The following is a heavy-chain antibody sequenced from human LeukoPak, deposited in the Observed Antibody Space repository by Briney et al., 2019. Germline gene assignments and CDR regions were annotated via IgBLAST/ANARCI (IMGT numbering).Heavy chain of an antibody. V-gene: IGHV4-34*01. Sequence: SETLSLTCAVYGGSFSGYYWSWIRQPPGKGLEWIGEINDSGSTNCNPSLKSRVSISIDTSKNHFSLKMSLATAADTALYYCARGSGWNSFDPWGQGTLVTVSS. CDR2: INDSGST. CDR3: ARGSGWNSFDP. J-gene: IGHJ5*02. D-gene: IGHD6-19*01. CDR1: GGSFSGYY.